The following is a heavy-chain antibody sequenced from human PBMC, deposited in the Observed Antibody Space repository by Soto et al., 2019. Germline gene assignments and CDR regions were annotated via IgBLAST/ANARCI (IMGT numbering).Heavy chain of an antibody. D-gene: IGHD6-19*01. Sequence: GGSLRLSCAASGFTFSSYAMNWVRQAPGKGLEWVSAIGGSGGSTYYADSVKGRFTISRDNSKNTLYLQMNSLRAEDTAVYYCAKDFLIAVAGTYFDYWAQRTMVTVSS. CDR2: IGGSGGST. CDR3: AKDFLIAVAGTYFDY. V-gene: IGHV3-23*01. J-gene: IGHJ4*02. CDR1: GFTFSSYA.